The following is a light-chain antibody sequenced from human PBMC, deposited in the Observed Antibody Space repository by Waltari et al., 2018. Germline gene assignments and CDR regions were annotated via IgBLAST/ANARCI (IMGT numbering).Light chain of an antibody. V-gene: IGLV8-61*01. CDR2: RAN. CDR3: ALYMGSGIWV. CDR1: CVSLSTTSY. Sequence: QTMVPQEPSLSVATGGTVTLPCPLSCVSLSTTSYATWYQQTPGQAPRTLVYRANARSSGVPDRFSGSILGNTAALTITGAQADDESDYYCALYMGSGIWVFGGGTRLTVL. J-gene: IGLJ3*02.